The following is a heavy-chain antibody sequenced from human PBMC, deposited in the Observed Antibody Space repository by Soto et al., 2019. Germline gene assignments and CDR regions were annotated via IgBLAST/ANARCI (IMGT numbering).Heavy chain of an antibody. Sequence: ASVKVSCKXSGYTFTGYYMHWVRQAPGQGLEWMGWINPNSGGTNYAQKFQGRVTMTRDTSISTAYMELSRLRSDDTAVYYCARGNYYGSGSSVDYWGQGTLVTVSS. V-gene: IGHV1-2*02. D-gene: IGHD3-10*01. CDR2: INPNSGGT. CDR3: ARGNYYGSGSSVDY. CDR1: GYTFTGYY. J-gene: IGHJ4*02.